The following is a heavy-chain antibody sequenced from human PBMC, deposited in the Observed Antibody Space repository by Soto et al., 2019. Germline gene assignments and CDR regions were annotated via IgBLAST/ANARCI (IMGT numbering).Heavy chain of an antibody. V-gene: IGHV1-69*08. D-gene: IGHD6-19*01. CDR1: GGTFSSYT. J-gene: IGHJ4*02. CDR3: ARAVAVAADFDY. Sequence: SVKVSCKASGGTFSSYTISWVRQAPGQGLEWMGRIIPILGNTKYSQKFQGRVTITRDTSASTAYMELSSLRSEDTAVYYCARAVAVAADFDYWGQGTLVTVSS. CDR2: IIPILGNT.